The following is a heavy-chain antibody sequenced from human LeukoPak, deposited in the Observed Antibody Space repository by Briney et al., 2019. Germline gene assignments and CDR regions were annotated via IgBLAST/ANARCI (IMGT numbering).Heavy chain of an antibody. CDR1: GFTFSNYA. Sequence: GGSLRLSCVASGFTFSNYAMNWVRQAPGKGLEWVSGISGSGAITYYADSLKGRFTISRDNAKNTLYLQMNSLRAEDTAVYYCARGTYGGNSGVSFDYWGQGTLVTVSS. V-gene: IGHV3-23*01. CDR2: ISGSGAIT. J-gene: IGHJ4*02. CDR3: ARGTYGGNSGVSFDY. D-gene: IGHD4-23*01.